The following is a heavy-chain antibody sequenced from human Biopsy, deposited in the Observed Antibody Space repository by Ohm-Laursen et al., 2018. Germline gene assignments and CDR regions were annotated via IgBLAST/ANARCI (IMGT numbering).Heavy chain of an antibody. D-gene: IGHD2-15*01. CDR3: AREAIGYQLPCDD. Sequence: GASVKVSCKVSGYAVTEFSMHWVRQAPGKGLEWMGGFAPENGETIYAQKFQGRVTMTEDTSTDTAYMELSSLRSEDTAMFYCAREAIGYQLPCDDWGQGTLVTVSS. CDR1: GYAVTEFS. V-gene: IGHV1-24*01. J-gene: IGHJ4*02. CDR2: FAPENGET.